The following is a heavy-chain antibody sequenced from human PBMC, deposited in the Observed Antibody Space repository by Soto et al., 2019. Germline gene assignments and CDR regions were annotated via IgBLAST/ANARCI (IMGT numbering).Heavy chain of an antibody. J-gene: IGHJ6*02. Sequence: GGSLRLSCTASGFTFSSFAMSWVRQAPGKGLEWVSTITDSAASTYYADSVKGRFTIPRDNSKNTLYLQMNSLRAEDTAVYYCAKARFWSGYDPTGGGMDVWGQGTTVTVSS. CDR3: AKARFWSGYDPTGGGMDV. V-gene: IGHV3-23*01. CDR2: ITDSAAST. D-gene: IGHD3-3*01. CDR1: GFTFSSFA.